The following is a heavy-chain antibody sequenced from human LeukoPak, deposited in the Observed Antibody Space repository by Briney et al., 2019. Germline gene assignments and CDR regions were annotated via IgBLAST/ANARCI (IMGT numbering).Heavy chain of an antibody. CDR3: ARAFYSSPYYFDY. Sequence: GGSLRLSCAASGFTFSSYSMNWVRQAPGKGLEWVSSISSSSSYIYYADSVKGRFTISRDNAKNSLYLQMNSLRAEDTAVYYCARAFYSSPYYFDYWGQGTLVTVSS. J-gene: IGHJ4*02. V-gene: IGHV3-21*01. CDR2: ISSSSSYI. D-gene: IGHD6-13*01. CDR1: GFTFSSYS.